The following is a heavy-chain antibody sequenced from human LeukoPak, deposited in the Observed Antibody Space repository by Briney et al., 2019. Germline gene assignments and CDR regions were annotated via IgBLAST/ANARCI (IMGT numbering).Heavy chain of an antibody. V-gene: IGHV3-23*01. CDR3: AKVYEI. Sequence: GGSLRLSCAAAGLTFSTNSMNWVRQAPGKGLEWVSAISGSGGSTYYADSVKGRFTISRDNSKNTLYLQMNSLRAEDTAVYYCAKVYEIWGQGTMVTVSS. CDR1: GLTFSTNS. CDR2: ISGSGGST. J-gene: IGHJ3*02.